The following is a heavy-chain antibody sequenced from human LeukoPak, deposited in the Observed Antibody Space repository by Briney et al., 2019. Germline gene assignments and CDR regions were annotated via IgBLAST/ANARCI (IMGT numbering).Heavy chain of an antibody. CDR3: ARDYADYVGYFFFDY. V-gene: IGHV3-23*01. D-gene: IGHD4-17*01. CDR1: GFTFNNYA. CDR2: ISGGGETT. J-gene: IGHJ4*02. Sequence: GGSLRLSCAASGFTFNNYAMNWVRQAAGKGLEWVSSISGGGETTYYADSAKGRFTISRGNSQNTLYLQMISLRAEDTAVYYCARDYADYVGYFFFDYWGQGTLVTVSS.